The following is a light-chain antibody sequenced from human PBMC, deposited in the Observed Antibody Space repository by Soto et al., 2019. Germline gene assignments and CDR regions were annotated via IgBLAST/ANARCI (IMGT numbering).Light chain of an antibody. CDR2: GAS. V-gene: IGKV3-20*01. J-gene: IGKJ1*01. CDR3: QQYGSSGT. CDR1: QSVSNTY. Sequence: EIVLTQSPGTLSLSPGERATLSCRASQSVSNTYLAWYKQKPGQAPRLLIYGASNRATGIPDRFSGSGSGTDFTLTISRLEPEDFAVYYCQQYGSSGTFGQGTKVDIK.